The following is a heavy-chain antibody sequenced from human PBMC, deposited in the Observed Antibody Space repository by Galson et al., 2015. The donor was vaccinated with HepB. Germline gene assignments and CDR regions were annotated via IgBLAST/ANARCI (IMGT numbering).Heavy chain of an antibody. D-gene: IGHD2-2*01. CDR1: GYTFTSYG. CDR2: ISAYNGNT. V-gene: IGHV1-18*01. J-gene: IGHJ3*02. CDR3: ASGRYCSSTSCLGTSAFDI. Sequence: SCKASGYTFTSYGISWVRQAPGQGLEWMGWISAYNGNTNNAQKLQGRVTMTTDTSTSTAYMGLRSLRSDDTAVYYCASGRYCSSTSCLGTSAFDIWGQGTMVTVSS.